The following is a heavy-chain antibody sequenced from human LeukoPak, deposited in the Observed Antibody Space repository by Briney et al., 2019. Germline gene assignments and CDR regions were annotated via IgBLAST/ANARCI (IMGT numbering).Heavy chain of an antibody. CDR3: ARGGLTESVDY. D-gene: IGHD3-10*01. Sequence: ASVKVSCKPSGYTFTSYGFTWVRQPPGQGLEWMGWISAYNGYTNYVQKLQGRVTMSTDTSTSTVYMELRSLRSDDTAVYYCARGGLTESVDYWGQGTLVTVSS. CDR1: GYTFTSYG. J-gene: IGHJ4*02. V-gene: IGHV1-18*01. CDR2: ISAYNGYT.